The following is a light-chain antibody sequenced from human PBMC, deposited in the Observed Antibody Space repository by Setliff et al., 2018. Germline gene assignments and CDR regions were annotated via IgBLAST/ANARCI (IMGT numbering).Light chain of an antibody. Sequence: QSVLTQSASVSGSPGQSITISCTGTSSDVGAYNYVSWYQQHPGKAPKLIIYDVSNRPSGVSNRFSASKSGNTASLTISGLQAEDEADYYCCSFAGAGWVFGGGTK. V-gene: IGLV2-14*03. J-gene: IGLJ3*02. CDR2: DVS. CDR3: CSFAGAGWV. CDR1: SSDVGAYNY.